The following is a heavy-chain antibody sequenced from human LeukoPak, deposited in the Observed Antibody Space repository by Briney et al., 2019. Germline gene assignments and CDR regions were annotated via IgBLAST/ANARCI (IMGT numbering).Heavy chain of an antibody. CDR1: GFTFDDYA. Sequence: SLRLSCAASGFTFDDYAMHWVRQGPGKGLEWVSGISWNSGSIGYADSVKGRFTISRDNAKNSLYLQMNSLRAEDTALYYCAKDIVNYYDSTGYYYEGNYFDYWGQGTLVTVSS. D-gene: IGHD3-22*01. CDR3: AKDIVNYYDSTGYYYEGNYFDY. CDR2: ISWNSGSI. V-gene: IGHV3-9*01. J-gene: IGHJ4*02.